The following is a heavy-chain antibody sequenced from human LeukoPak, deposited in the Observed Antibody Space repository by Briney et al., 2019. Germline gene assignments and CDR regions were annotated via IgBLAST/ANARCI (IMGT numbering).Heavy chain of an antibody. J-gene: IGHJ4*02. CDR2: IYTSGST. CDR1: GGSISSYY. Sequence: SETLSLTCTVSGGSISSYYWSWIRQPAGKGLEWIGRIYTSGSTNYNPSLKSRVTMSVDTSKNQFSLKLSSVTAADTAVYYCLGELSFGSYYFNYWGQGTLVTVSS. D-gene: IGHD3-16*02. V-gene: IGHV4-4*07. CDR3: LGELSFGSYYFNY.